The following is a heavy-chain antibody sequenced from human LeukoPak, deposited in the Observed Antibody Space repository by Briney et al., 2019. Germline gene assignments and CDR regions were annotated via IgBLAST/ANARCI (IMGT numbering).Heavy chain of an antibody. Sequence: GGSLRLSSAASGFTLTNYYMNWVRQAPGKGLEWVSYISGSSTATYYADSVKGRFTMSRDNAKNSLYLQMNSLRDEDTAVYYCARGGGATDYWGQGTLVTVSS. D-gene: IGHD1-26*01. CDR3: ARGGGATDY. CDR2: ISGSSTAT. V-gene: IGHV3-48*02. CDR1: GFTLTNYY. J-gene: IGHJ4*02.